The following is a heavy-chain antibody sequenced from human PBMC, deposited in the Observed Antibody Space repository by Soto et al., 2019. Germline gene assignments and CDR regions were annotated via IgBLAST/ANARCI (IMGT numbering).Heavy chain of an antibody. D-gene: IGHD3-10*01. Sequence: QVQLQESGPGLVKPSETLSLSCTVSGGSISSYYWSWFRQSPGKRMEWIGYVHHSWGSSYNPSLQSRVAISLDTPKRQFSLQVASVTATDTAVYYFARQGFGPLHCLVDVWGQGTTVTVSS. CDR3: ARQGFGPLHCLVDV. J-gene: IGHJ6*02. CDR2: VHHSWGS. CDR1: GGSISSYY. V-gene: IGHV4-59*08.